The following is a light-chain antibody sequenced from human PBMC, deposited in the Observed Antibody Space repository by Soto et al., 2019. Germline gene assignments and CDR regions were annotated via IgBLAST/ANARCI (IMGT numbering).Light chain of an antibody. CDR1: SSDIGLYNY. J-gene: IGLJ1*01. Sequence: QSALSQPASMSGSPGQSITIPCSGASSDIGLYNYVSWYQHHPGKAPKLLISEVNIRPSGLSDRFSGSKAGNTASLTISGLQPEDEAYYYCSSLSTTSTPIVFGTGTKLTVL. V-gene: IGLV2-14*01. CDR2: EVN. CDR3: SSLSTTSTPIV.